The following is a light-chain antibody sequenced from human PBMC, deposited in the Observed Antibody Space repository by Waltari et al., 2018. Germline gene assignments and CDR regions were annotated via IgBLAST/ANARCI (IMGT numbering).Light chain of an antibody. J-gene: IGKJ1*01. CDR3: QQYNNWPEWT. CDR1: QSVRSN. V-gene: IGKV3-15*01. CDR2: DAS. Sequence: EIVMTQSPATLSVSPGDRATLSCRASQSVRSNLAWYQQKPGQAPSLLIYDASTRATGIPARFSGSGSGTEFTLTISSLQSEDFAVYYCQQYNNWPEWTFGQGTKVEIK.